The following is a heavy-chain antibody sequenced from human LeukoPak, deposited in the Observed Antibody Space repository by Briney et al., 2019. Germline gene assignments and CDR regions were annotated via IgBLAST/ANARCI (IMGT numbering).Heavy chain of an antibody. CDR2: ISNDGDHK. J-gene: IGHJ6*03. V-gene: IGHV3-30*04. D-gene: IGHD3-10*01. CDR3: ARGPRGSGYMDF. Sequence: GRSLRLSCAASGFTFSTYAMHWVRQAPGKGLEWVAVISNDGDHKYYAESVKGRFTISRDNSKNTLYLQINSLRDEDTAVYSCARGPRGSGYMDFWGKGTTVTVSS. CDR1: GFTFSTYA.